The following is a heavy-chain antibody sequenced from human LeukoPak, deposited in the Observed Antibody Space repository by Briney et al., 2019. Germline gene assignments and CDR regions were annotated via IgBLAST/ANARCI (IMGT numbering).Heavy chain of an antibody. CDR3: ARDSGSYGFYYFDY. D-gene: IGHD1-26*01. J-gene: IGHJ4*02. CDR1: GGSISSYY. CDR2: ICTSGST. V-gene: IGHV4-4*07. Sequence: SATLALTWTVSGGSISSYYWSWIRQPAGKGLEWVGRICTSGSTNYNPSLKSRVTMSVDTSKNQFSLKLSSVTAADTAVYYCARDSGSYGFYYFDYWGQGTLVTVSS.